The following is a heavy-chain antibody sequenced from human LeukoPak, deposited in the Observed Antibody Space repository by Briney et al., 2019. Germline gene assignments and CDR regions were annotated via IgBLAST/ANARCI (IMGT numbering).Heavy chain of an antibody. Sequence: GGSLRLSCAASGFTFSSYAMHWVRQAPGKGLEWVAVISYDGSNKYYADSVKGRFTISRDNSKNTLYLQMNSLRAEDTAVYYCARLGRGVAAAGEGNYWGQGTLVTVSS. CDR2: ISYDGSNK. CDR1: GFTFSSYA. J-gene: IGHJ4*02. V-gene: IGHV3-30-3*01. CDR3: ARLGRGVAAAGEGNY. D-gene: IGHD6-13*01.